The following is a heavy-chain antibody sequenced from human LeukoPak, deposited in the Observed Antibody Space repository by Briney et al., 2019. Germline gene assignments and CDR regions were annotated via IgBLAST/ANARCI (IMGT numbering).Heavy chain of an antibody. CDR2: ISGYNAKS. D-gene: IGHD6-6*01. Sequence: ASVKVSCKPSGYTFTSYYVSWVRQAPGQGLEWMGGISGYNAKSKYVQKFQGRITMTIDTSTTTAYMELRSLTSDDTAVYYCARVEAARPYYGMDVWGQGTTVTVSS. CDR3: ARVEAARPYYGMDV. CDR1: GYTFTSYY. V-gene: IGHV1-18*04. J-gene: IGHJ6*02.